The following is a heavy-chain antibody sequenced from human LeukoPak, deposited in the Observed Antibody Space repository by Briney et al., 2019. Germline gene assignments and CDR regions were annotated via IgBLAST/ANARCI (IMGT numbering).Heavy chain of an antibody. CDR2: INHSGST. CDR3: ARGVYYGSGSYCIFDY. V-gene: IGHV4-34*01. J-gene: IGHJ4*02. CDR1: GGSISSYY. Sequence: PSETLSLTCTVSGGSISSYYWSWIRQPPGKGLEWIGEINHSGSTNYNPSLKSRVTISVDTSKNQFSLKLSSVTAANTAVYYCARGVYYGSGSYCIFDYWGQGTLVTVSS. D-gene: IGHD3-10*01.